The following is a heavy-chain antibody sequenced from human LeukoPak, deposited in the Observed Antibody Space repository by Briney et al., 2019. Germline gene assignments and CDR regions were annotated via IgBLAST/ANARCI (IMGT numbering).Heavy chain of an antibody. D-gene: IGHD3-10*01. V-gene: IGHV3-23*01. Sequence: PGGSLRLSCAASEXTFANYAMGWVRQAPGKGLEFVTSTSGSGDTTYYADSVKGRFTISRDNSKNTLYLQMNSLRAEDTAVYYCARVGYYASGPFSYFDYWGQGTLVTVSS. CDR2: TSGSGDTT. J-gene: IGHJ4*02. CDR1: EXTFANYA. CDR3: ARVGYYASGPFSYFDY.